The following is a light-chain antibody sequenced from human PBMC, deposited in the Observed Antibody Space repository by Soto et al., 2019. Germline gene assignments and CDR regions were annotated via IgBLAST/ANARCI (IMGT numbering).Light chain of an antibody. CDR1: QSVSSN. V-gene: IGKV3-15*01. J-gene: IGKJ1*01. Sequence: EIVMTQSPATLSVSPGERATLSCRASQSVSSNLAWYQQKPGQAPRLLIYGASTRATGIPARFSGSGSGTYFTLTNISLQSEDFAVYYCQQYNNWPWTFGQGTKVEIK. CDR3: QQYNNWPWT. CDR2: GAS.